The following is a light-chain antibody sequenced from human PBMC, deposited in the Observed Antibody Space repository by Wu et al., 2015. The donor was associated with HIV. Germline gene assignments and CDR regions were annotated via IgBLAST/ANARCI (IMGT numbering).Light chain of an antibody. Sequence: EILMSQSPATLSVSPGERVTLSCRASQNINSNLAWYQQKPGQAPRLLIHSESIRAAGISARFSGSGSGTEFTLTISSLQSEDFAVYYCQQYNNWPSSRTFGQGTKVEI. J-gene: IGKJ1*01. CDR3: QQYNNWPSSRT. CDR1: QNINSN. CDR2: SES. V-gene: IGKV3-15*01.